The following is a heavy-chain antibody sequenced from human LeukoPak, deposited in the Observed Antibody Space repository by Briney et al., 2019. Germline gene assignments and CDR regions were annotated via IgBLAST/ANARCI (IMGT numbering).Heavy chain of an antibody. CDR2: IYPGDSDT. CDR1: GYSFTSYW. V-gene: IGHV5-51*01. CDR3: ASRAVVRPEYFQH. Sequence: GESLKISCEGSGYSFTSYWIGWVRQMPGKGLEWMGIIYPGDSDTRYSPSFQGQVTISADKSISTAYLQWSSLKVSDTAIYYCASRAVVRPEYFQHWGQGTLVTVSS. J-gene: IGHJ1*01. D-gene: IGHD6-6*01.